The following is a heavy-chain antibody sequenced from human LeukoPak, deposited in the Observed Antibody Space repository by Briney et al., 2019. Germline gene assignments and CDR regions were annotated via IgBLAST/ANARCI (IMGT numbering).Heavy chain of an antibody. CDR1: GFTFSSYS. J-gene: IGHJ5*02. V-gene: IGHV3-21*01. D-gene: IGHD3-10*01. Sequence: GGSLRLSCAASGFTFSSYSMNWVRQAPEKGLEWVSSISSSSSYIYYADSVKGRFTISRDNAKNSLYLQMNSLRAEDTAVYYCARDSRYGSGSYCNHWGQGTLVTVSS. CDR2: ISSSSSYI. CDR3: ARDSRYGSGSYCNH.